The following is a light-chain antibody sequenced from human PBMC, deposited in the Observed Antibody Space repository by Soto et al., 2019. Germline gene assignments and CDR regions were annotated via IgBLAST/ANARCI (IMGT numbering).Light chain of an antibody. CDR2: DVN. CDR1: SSDVGAYNY. V-gene: IGLV2-14*03. CDR3: SSWTSGATYV. Sequence: QSALTQPASVSGSPGQSITISCAGTSSDVGAYNYVSWYQHHPGKAPKLMIYDVNNRPSGDSNRVSGSKSGNTASLTISGLQAEDEADYYCSSWTSGATYVFGSGTKLTVL. J-gene: IGLJ1*01.